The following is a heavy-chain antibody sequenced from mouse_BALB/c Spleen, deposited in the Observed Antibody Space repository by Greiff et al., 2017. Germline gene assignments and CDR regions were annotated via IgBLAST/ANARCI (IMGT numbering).Heavy chain of an antibody. V-gene: IGHV1-9*01. D-gene: IGHD1-1*02. CDR1: GYTFSSYW. CDR2: ILPGSGST. CDR3: ARYGIPFYAMDY. Sequence: VKLMESGAELMKPGASVKISCKATGYTFSSYWIEWVKQRPGHGLEWIGEILPGSGSTDYNEKFKGKATFTADTSSNTAYMQLSSLTSEDSAVYYCARYGIPFYAMDYWGQGTSGTVSS. J-gene: IGHJ4*01.